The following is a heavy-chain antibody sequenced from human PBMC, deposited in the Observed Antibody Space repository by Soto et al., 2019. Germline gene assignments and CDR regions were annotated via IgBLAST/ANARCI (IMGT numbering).Heavy chain of an antibody. CDR3: GRVIGQSYGDYSIDY. D-gene: IGHD4-17*01. Sequence: QVQLVQSGAEVKKPGSSVKVSCKASGGTFSSYAISWVRQAPGQGLEWMGGIIPIFGTANYAQKFQGRVKITADEPTSTAYMELGSLRSGDTAVYYWGRVIGQSYGDYSIDYWGQGTLVTVSS. V-gene: IGHV1-69*01. CDR2: IIPIFGTA. J-gene: IGHJ4*02. CDR1: GGTFSSYA.